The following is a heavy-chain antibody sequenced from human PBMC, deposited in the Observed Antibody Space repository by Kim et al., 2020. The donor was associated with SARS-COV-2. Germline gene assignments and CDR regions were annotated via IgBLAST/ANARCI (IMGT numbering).Heavy chain of an antibody. Sequence: IYYADSVKGRFTISKDMAKNALVLQLSGLRVEDTAIYYCARESSSSSCFDYWGQGTLVTVSS. D-gene: IGHD6-6*01. V-gene: IGHV3-11*01. CDR2: I. J-gene: IGHJ4*02. CDR3: ARESSSSSCFDY.